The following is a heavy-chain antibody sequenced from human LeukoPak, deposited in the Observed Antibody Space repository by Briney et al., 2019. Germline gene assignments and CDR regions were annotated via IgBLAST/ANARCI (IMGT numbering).Heavy chain of an antibody. Sequence: GGSLRLSCAVSGSTLTTYAVSWVRQAPGKGLEWVSGISDSGDSTYYADSVKGRLTISRDNSKNTVYLQMNSLRVEDTAVYYCARNWEYYWYFDLWGRGTLVTVSS. V-gene: IGHV3-23*01. J-gene: IGHJ2*01. CDR1: GSTLTTYA. D-gene: IGHD7-27*01. CDR3: ARNWEYYWYFDL. CDR2: ISDSGDST.